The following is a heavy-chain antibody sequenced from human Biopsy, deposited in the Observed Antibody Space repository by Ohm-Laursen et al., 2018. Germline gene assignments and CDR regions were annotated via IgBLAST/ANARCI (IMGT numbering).Heavy chain of an antibody. CDR1: GGSFNGYF. V-gene: IGHV4-34*01. Sequence: TLSLTCSVYGGSFNGYFWSWIRQPPGKGLEWIGDITQSGSTNYSPSLKSRVTISVDTAKKQFSLSLRSVTAADTAVYYCARAPLPGIGAAYQGRLLYGMDVWGQGTTVSVSS. J-gene: IGHJ6*02. D-gene: IGHD6-13*01. CDR2: ITQSGST. CDR3: ARAPLPGIGAAYQGRLLYGMDV.